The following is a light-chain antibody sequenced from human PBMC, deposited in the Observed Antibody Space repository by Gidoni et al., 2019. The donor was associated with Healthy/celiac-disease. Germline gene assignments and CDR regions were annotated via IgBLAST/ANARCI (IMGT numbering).Light chain of an antibody. V-gene: IGLV2-14*01. Sequence: QSALTQPASVSGSPGQSVTISCTGTSSDVGGDSYVSWYQPHPGKAPKLMIYDVSNRPSGVSHRFSGSKSGHTASLTISVLPAEDEADYYCSSYTSSSTWVFGGGTKLTVL. J-gene: IGLJ3*02. CDR2: DVS. CDR3: SSYTSSSTWV. CDR1: SSDVGGDSY.